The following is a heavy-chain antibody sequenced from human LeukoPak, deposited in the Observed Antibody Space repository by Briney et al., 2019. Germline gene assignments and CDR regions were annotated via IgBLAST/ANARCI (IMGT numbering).Heavy chain of an antibody. CDR1: GFTFRNYW. CDR3: ARDRAVGYYDSGGHVIFDY. Sequence: GGSLRLSCAASGFTFRNYWMSWVRQAPGTGLEWVANIKQDGSDRNYVTSVRGRFTISRDNSKNTLYLQMDSLRAEDTAVYHCARDRAVGYYDSGGHVIFDYWGQGTLVTVSS. V-gene: IGHV3-7*03. D-gene: IGHD3-22*01. CDR2: IKQDGSDR. J-gene: IGHJ4*02.